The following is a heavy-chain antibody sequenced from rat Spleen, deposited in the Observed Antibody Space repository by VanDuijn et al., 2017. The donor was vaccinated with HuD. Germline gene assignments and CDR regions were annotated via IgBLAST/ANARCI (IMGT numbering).Heavy chain of an antibody. CDR2: INTDGGST. Sequence: EVQLVETGGGLVQPGRSLKLSCVASGFTFSSYWMYWIRQAPGKGLEWVSSINTDGGSTYYPDSVKGRFTISRDNAENTVYLQMNSLRSEDTATYYCAKGGDTGDYWGQGVMVTVSS. V-gene: IGHV5-58*01. D-gene: IGHD4-1*01. CDR3: AKGGDTGDY. J-gene: IGHJ2*01. CDR1: GFTFSSYW.